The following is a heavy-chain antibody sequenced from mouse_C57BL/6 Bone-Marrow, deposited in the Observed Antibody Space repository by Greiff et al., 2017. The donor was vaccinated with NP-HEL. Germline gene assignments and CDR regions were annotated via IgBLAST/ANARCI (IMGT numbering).Heavy chain of an antibody. CDR1: GFTFSDYG. D-gene: IGHD1-1*01. J-gene: IGHJ2*01. Sequence: VQLKESGGGLVKPGGSLKLSCAASGFTFSDYGMHWVRQAPEKGLEWVAYISSGSSTIYYADTVKGRFTISRDNAKNTLFLQMTSLRSEDTAMYYCARGITTVGDYWGQGTTLTVSS. CDR2: ISSGSSTI. V-gene: IGHV5-17*01. CDR3: ARGITTVGDY.